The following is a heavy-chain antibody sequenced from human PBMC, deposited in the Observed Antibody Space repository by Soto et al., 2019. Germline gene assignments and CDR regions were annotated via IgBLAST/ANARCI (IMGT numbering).Heavy chain of an antibody. CDR3: ARAFAAAIAFYWFDP. CDR2: ISAYNGNT. J-gene: IGHJ5*02. V-gene: IGHV1-18*01. Sequence: ASVKVSCKASGYTFTSYGISWVRQAPGQGLEWMGGISAYNGNTNYAQKLQGRVTITTDTSTSTAYMELSSLRSDDTAVYYCARAFAAAIAFYWFDPWGQGTLVTVSS. CDR1: GYTFTSYG. D-gene: IGHD2-2*02.